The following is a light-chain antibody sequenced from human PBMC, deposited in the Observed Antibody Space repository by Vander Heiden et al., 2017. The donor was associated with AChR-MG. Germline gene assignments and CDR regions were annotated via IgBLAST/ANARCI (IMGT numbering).Light chain of an antibody. J-gene: IGKJ4*01. CDR1: QTVSSDF. Sequence: EIVLTQSPGTLSLSPGERATLSCRASQTVSSDFLAWYQQKPGQAPRLLISGASSRATGIPDRFSGSGSGTDFTLTISRLEPDDFAVYYCQQYGNSPPLTFGGGTKVQIK. CDR3: QQYGNSPPLT. V-gene: IGKV3-20*01. CDR2: GAS.